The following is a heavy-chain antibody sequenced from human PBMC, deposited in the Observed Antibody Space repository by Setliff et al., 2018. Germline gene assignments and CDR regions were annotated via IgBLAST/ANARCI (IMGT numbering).Heavy chain of an antibody. Sequence: KTSETLSLTCAVYGGSFSGYYWSWIRQPPGKRLEWIGEIIHSGSTNYNPSLKSRVTISMDTSKNQFSLKLNSVTAADMAVYYCAREQWLDPPGYYYMDVWAKGTTVTVSS. CDR3: AREQWLDPPGYYYMDV. CDR1: GGSFSGYY. D-gene: IGHD6-19*01. CDR2: IIHSGST. V-gene: IGHV4-34*12. J-gene: IGHJ6*03.